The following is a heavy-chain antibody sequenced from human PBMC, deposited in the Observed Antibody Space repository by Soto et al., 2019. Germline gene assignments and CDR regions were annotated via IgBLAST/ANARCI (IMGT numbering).Heavy chain of an antibody. CDR3: AREEKTYGDYEDY. V-gene: IGHV3-74*01. CDR1: GFTFSSYW. D-gene: IGHD4-17*01. Sequence: GGSLRLSCAASGFTFSSYWMHWVRQAPGKGLVWVSRINSDGSSTSYADSVKGRFTISRDNPKNTLYLQMNRLRAEDTAVYYCAREEKTYGDYEDYWGQGTLVTVSS. CDR2: INSDGSST. J-gene: IGHJ4*02.